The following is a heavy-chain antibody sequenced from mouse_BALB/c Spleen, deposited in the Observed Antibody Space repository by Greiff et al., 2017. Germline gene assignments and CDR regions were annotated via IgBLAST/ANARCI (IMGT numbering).Heavy chain of an antibody. CDR3: ARLDWLLAY. CDR1: GFTFSSYA. V-gene: IGHV5-6-5*01. CDR2: ISSGGST. D-gene: IGHD2-3*01. J-gene: IGHJ3*01. Sequence: EVNVVESGGGLVKPGGSLKLSCAASGFTFSSYAMSWVRQTPEKRLEWVASISSGGSTYYPDSVKGRFTISRDNARNILYLQMSSLRSEDTAMYYCARLDWLLAYWGQGTLVTVSA.